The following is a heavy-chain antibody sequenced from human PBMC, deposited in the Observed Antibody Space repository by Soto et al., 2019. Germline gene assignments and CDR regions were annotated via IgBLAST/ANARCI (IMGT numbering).Heavy chain of an antibody. Sequence: LRLSCAASGFTFSSYSMNWVRQAPGKGLEWVSSISSSSSSTYYADSVKGRFTISRDNSKNTLYLQMNSLRAEDTAVYYCAVVAAKNGMDVWGQGTTVTVSS. CDR3: AVVAAKNGMDV. CDR2: ISSSSSST. J-gene: IGHJ6*02. CDR1: GFTFSSYS. V-gene: IGHV3-21*01. D-gene: IGHD2-15*01.